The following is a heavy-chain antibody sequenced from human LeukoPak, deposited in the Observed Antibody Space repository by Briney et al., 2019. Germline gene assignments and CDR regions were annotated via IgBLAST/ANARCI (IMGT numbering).Heavy chain of an antibody. Sequence: GGSLRLSCAASGFTFSSYAMSWVRQAPGKGLEWVSAISGSGGSTYYADSVRGRFTISRDNSKNMLYLQMNSLRAEDTAVYYCAKDRSSWYYFDYWGQGTLVTVSS. V-gene: IGHV3-23*01. CDR1: GFTFSSYA. J-gene: IGHJ4*02. D-gene: IGHD6-13*01. CDR3: AKDRSSWYYFDY. CDR2: ISGSGGST.